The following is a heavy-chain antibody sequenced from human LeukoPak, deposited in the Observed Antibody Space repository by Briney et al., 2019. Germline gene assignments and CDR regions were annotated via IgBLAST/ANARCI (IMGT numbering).Heavy chain of an antibody. V-gene: IGHV3-15*01. Sequence: GGSLRLSCAASGFTFSNAWMSWVRQAPGKGLELVGRIKSKTDGGTTDYAAPVKGRFTISRDDSKNTLYLQMNSLKTEDTAVYYCTTDLGGYSYGSDYWGQGTLVTVSS. D-gene: IGHD5-18*01. CDR3: TTDLGGYSYGSDY. J-gene: IGHJ4*02. CDR2: IKSKTDGGTT. CDR1: GFTFSNAW.